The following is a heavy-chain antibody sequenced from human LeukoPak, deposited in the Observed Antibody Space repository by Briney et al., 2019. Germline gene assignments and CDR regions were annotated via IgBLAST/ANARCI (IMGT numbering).Heavy chain of an antibody. Sequence: PGGSLRLSCAASGFTFSSYAMTWVRQAPGKGLEWVSASSGSGGSTYYADSVKGRFTISRDNSKNTVYLQMNSLRVEDTAVYYCAGEEDLRELRGGREFFQYWGQGTLVTVSS. CDR2: SSGSGGST. V-gene: IGHV3-23*01. J-gene: IGHJ1*01. D-gene: IGHD3-10*01. CDR3: AGEEDLRELRGGREFFQY. CDR1: GFTFSSYA.